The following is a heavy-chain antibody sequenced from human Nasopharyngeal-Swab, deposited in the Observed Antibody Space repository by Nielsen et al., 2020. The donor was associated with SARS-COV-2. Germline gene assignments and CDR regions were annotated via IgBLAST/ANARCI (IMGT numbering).Heavy chain of an antibody. CDR2: IKQDGSEK. J-gene: IGHJ4*02. CDR3: ARDDYVWGSYRYTTYFDY. V-gene: IGHV3-7*01. Sequence: GESLKISCAASGFTFSSYWMGWVRQAPGKGLEWVANIKQDGSEKYYVDSVKGRFTISRDNAKNSLYLQMNSLRAEDTAVYYCARDDYVWGSYRYTTYFDYWGQGTLVTVSS. CDR1: GFTFSSYW. D-gene: IGHD3-16*02.